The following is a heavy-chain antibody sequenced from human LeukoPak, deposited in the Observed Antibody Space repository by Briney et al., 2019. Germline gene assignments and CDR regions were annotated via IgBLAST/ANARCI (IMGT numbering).Heavy chain of an antibody. CDR1: GGSISSGSYY. V-gene: IGHV4-39*01. D-gene: IGHD4-17*01. CDR2: IYYSGST. J-gene: IGHJ4*02. Sequence: SETLSLTCTVSGGSISSGSYYWGWIRQPPGKGLEWIGSIYYSGSTYYNPSLKSRVTISVDTSKNQFSLKLSSVTAADTAVSYCARHTGYDYGDYVRRYYFDYWGQGTLVTVSS. CDR3: ARHTGYDYGDYVRRYYFDY.